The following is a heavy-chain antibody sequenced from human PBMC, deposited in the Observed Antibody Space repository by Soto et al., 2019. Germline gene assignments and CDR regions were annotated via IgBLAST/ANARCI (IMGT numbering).Heavy chain of an antibody. CDR1: GFTFSDHF. J-gene: IGHJ3*02. CDR3: ARDLLVAQKAGAFDI. D-gene: IGHD6-19*01. Sequence: EVQLVESGGGLVQPGGSLRLSCAASGFTFSDHFMDWVRQAPGKGLEWVGRIRNKANTYTTEYAASVKGRFTISRDDSKKSLYLQMKSLKTEDTAVYYCARDLLVAQKAGAFDIWGQGTMVTVSS. V-gene: IGHV3-72*01. CDR2: IRNKANTYTT.